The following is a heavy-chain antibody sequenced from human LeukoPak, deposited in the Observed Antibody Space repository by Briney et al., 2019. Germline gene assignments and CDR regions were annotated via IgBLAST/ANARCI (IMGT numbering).Heavy chain of an antibody. D-gene: IGHD3-3*01. CDR1: GGSISSSSYY. Sequence: PSETLSLTCTVSGGSISSSSYYWRWIRQPPGEGLEWIGSSYYSGSTYYNPSLKSRVTISVDTPKNQFSLKLSSVTAADTAVYYCATSPPNYDFLSGYFSGAYYYYGMDVWGQGTTVTVSS. CDR3: ATSPPNYDFLSGYFSGAYYYYGMDV. CDR2: SYYSGST. J-gene: IGHJ6*02. V-gene: IGHV4-39*01.